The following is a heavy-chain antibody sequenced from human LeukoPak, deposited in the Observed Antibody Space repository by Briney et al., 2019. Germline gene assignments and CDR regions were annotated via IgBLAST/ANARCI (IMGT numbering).Heavy chain of an antibody. Sequence: SETLSLTCTVSGGSITSGPHYWNWIRQSAEKGLEWIGRVQTTGSLEYNPSLKSRVTISMDTSTNHFSLMMNSLTTTDTAVYYCARGTKSPRTTVLTSFWYFDLWGRGTLVTVSS. V-gene: IGHV4-61*02. CDR3: ARGTKSPRTTVLTSFWYFDL. CDR1: GGSITSGPHY. D-gene: IGHD1-14*01. CDR2: VQTTGSL. J-gene: IGHJ2*01.